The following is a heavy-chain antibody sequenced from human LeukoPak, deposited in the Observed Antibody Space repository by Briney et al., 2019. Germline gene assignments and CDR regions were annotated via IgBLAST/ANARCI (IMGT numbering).Heavy chain of an antibody. V-gene: IGHV3-21*01. J-gene: IGHJ4*02. Sequence: GGSLRLSCAASGFTFSSYSMNWVRQAPGKGLEWVSSISSSSSYIYYADSVRGRFTISRDNAKNSLYLQMNSLRAEDTAVYYCARGIAAAGIDYWGQGTLVTVSS. CDR1: GFTFSSYS. CDR3: ARGIAAAGIDY. CDR2: ISSSSSYI. D-gene: IGHD6-13*01.